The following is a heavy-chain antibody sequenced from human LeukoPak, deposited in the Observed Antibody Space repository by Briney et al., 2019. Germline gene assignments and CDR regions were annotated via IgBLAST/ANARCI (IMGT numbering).Heavy chain of an antibody. Sequence: GGSLRLSCAASGFTFSSYSMNWVRQAPGKGLEWVSSISSSSSYIYYADSVKGRFTISRDNAKNSLYLQMNSLRAEDTAVYYCARERITMVRGVTDAFDIWGQGTMVTVSS. CDR2: ISSSSSYI. CDR3: ARERITMVRGVTDAFDI. J-gene: IGHJ3*02. CDR1: GFTFSSYS. V-gene: IGHV3-21*01. D-gene: IGHD3-10*01.